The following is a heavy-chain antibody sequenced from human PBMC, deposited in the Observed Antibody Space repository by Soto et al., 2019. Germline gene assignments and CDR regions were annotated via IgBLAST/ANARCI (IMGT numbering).Heavy chain of an antibody. J-gene: IGHJ2*01. CDR1: GDSISSYY. CDR2: IYSSGST. D-gene: IGHD1-26*01. V-gene: IGHV4-4*07. Sequence: LSLTCTVSGDSISSYYWSWIRQPAGKGLEWIGRIYSSGSTNYNPSLKSRVSMSVDTSKNQFSLKLSSVTAADTAVYYCARDSQKVGTTRLYFGLWGRGTLVTVS. CDR3: ARDSQKVGTTRLYFGL.